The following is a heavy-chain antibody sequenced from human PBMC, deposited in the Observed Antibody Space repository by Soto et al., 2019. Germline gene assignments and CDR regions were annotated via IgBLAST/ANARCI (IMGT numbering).Heavy chain of an antibody. J-gene: IGHJ4*02. CDR1: GYTFTSYC. D-gene: IGHD2-15*01. Sequence: ASVNVSCKSSGYTFTSYCISWVRQAPGQGLECMGWISAYNGNTNYAQKFQGRVTMTTDTSTSTAYMELRSLRSDDTAVYYCARSPRPRWYFDYWGQGTLVTVSS. V-gene: IGHV1-18*01. CDR3: ARSPRPRWYFDY. CDR2: ISAYNGNT.